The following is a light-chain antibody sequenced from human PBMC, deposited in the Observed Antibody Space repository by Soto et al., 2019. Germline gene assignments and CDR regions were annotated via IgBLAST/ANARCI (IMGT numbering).Light chain of an antibody. CDR2: GAS. V-gene: IGKV3-15*01. Sequence: EIVMTQSPVTLSVSPGERATLSCRASQTVTTDLAWYQQKPGQAPRLVIHGASTRATDFPARFSGSGSGTEFTLTISSLQSEDIAVYYCQQFDTSPYTFGQGTKLEIK. CDR3: QQFDTSPYT. CDR1: QTVTTD. J-gene: IGKJ2*01.